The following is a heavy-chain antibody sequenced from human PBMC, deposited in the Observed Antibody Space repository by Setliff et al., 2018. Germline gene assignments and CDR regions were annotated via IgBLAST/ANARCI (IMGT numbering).Heavy chain of an antibody. CDR2: IIPILGIA. V-gene: IGHV1-69*10. Sequence: ASVKVSCKASGGTFSSYAISWVRQAPGQGLEWMGGIIPILGIANYAQKFQGRVTITADKSTSTAYMELSSLRPEDTAVYYCARGLAYCGGYCFLRTGFDYLGQGTQVTVSS. CDR1: GGTFSSYA. CDR3: ARGLAYCGGYCFLRTGFDY. D-gene: IGHD2-21*02. J-gene: IGHJ4*02.